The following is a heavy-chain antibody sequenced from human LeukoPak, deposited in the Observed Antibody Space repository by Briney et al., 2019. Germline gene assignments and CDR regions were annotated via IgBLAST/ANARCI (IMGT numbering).Heavy chain of an antibody. Sequence: GGSLRLSCAASGFTFNTYWMSWVRQAPGKGLEWVANIKQDGSGEFCVDSVKGRFTFSRDNAKNSLYLQMNSLRDEDTAVYFCARGLDPWGQGTLVTVSS. CDR2: IKQDGSGE. J-gene: IGHJ5*02. V-gene: IGHV3-7*01. CDR3: ARGLDP. CDR1: GFTFNTYW.